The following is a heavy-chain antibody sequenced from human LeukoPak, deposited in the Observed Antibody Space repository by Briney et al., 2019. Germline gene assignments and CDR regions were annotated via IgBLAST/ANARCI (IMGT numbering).Heavy chain of an antibody. CDR3: ARDPDGMDV. J-gene: IGHJ6*02. Sequence: SETLSLTCTVSGGSISSYYWSWIRQPPGKGLEWIGYIYYGGSTNYNPSLKSRVTISVDTSKNQFSLKLSSVTAADTAVYYCARDPDGMDVWGQGTTVTVSS. V-gene: IGHV4-59*01. CDR1: GGSISSYY. CDR2: IYYGGST.